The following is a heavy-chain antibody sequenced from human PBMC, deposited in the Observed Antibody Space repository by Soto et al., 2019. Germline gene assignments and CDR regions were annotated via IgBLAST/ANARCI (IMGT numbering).Heavy chain of an antibody. V-gene: IGHV3-30*18. CDR1: GFTFSSYG. CDR2: ISYDGSNK. Sequence: PGGSLRLSCAASGFTFSSYGMHWVRQAPGKGLEWVAVISYDGSNKYYADSVKGRFTISRDNSKNTLYLQMNSLRAEDTAVYYCAKDLDYGDSAEYLDYWGQGTLVTVSS. CDR3: AKDLDYGDSAEYLDY. J-gene: IGHJ4*02. D-gene: IGHD4-17*01.